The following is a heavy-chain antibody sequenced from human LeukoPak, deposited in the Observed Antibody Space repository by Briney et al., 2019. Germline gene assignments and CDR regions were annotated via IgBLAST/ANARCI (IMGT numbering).Heavy chain of an antibody. Sequence: PSETLSLTCTVSGGSISSYYWSWIRQPAGKGLEWIGRIYTSGSTNYNPSLKSRVTMSVDTPKNQFSLKLSSVTAADTAVYYCAIDRRIFRSPFTVTTLAAVDIWGQGKMVTVSS. D-gene: IGHD4-11*01. CDR3: AIDRRIFRSPFTVTTLAAVDI. V-gene: IGHV4-4*07. CDR2: IYTSGST. CDR1: GGSISSYY. J-gene: IGHJ3*02.